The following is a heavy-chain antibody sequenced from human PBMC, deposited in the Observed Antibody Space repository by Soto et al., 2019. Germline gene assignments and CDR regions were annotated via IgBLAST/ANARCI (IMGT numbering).Heavy chain of an antibody. D-gene: IGHD2-2*01. J-gene: IGHJ5*02. CDR1: GGSISSGDYY. CDR3: ARGDIVLVGWFDP. V-gene: IGHV4-30-4*01. CDR2: IYYSGST. Sequence: QVQLQESGPGLVKPSQTLSLTCTVSGGSISSGDYYWSWIRQPPGKGLEWIGYIYYSGSTYYNPALKSSVTISVDTSKNQFSLKLSSVTAADTAVYYCARGDIVLVGWFDPWGQGTLVTVSS.